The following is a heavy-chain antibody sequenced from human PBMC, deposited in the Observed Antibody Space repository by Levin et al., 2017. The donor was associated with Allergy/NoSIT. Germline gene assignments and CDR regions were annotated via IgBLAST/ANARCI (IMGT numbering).Heavy chain of an antibody. CDR2: IYWDDDK. J-gene: IGHJ4*02. CDR1: GFSLSTRGVG. Sequence: GSGPTLVKPTQTLTLTCTFSGFSLSTRGVGVGWIRQPPGKALEWLALIYWDDDKRYSPSLKSRLTITKDTSKNQVVLTMTNMDPVDTATYYCAHMKYCTNGVCYKKFDYWGQGTLVTVS. D-gene: IGHD2-8*01. CDR3: AHMKYCTNGVCYKKFDY. V-gene: IGHV2-5*02.